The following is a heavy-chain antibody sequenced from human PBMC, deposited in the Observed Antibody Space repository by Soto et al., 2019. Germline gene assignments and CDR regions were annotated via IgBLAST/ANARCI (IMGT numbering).Heavy chain of an antibody. CDR1: RFTFSSYS. Sequence: PGGSLRLSCAASRFTFSSYSMNWVRQAPGKGLEWVSSISSSSSYIYYADSVKGRFTISRDNAKNSLYLQMNSLRAEDTAVYYCARDFLEADYYDSSGFMDYWGQGT. CDR2: ISSSSSYI. J-gene: IGHJ4*02. V-gene: IGHV3-21*01. D-gene: IGHD3-22*01. CDR3: ARDFLEADYYDSSGFMDY.